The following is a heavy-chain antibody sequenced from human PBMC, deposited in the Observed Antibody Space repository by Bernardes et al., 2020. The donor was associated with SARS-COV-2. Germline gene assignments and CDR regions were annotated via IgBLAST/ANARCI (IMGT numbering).Heavy chain of an antibody. Sequence: GASLKSSCKGSGYSFTRYWIGWVRPMPGKGLEWMGIIYPGDSDTRYSPSFQGQVTISADKSISTAYLQWSSLKASDTAMYYCARLRPDGNYYYYGMDVWGQGTTVTVSS. V-gene: IGHV5-51*01. CDR3: ARLRPDGNYYYYGMDV. CDR1: GYSFTRYW. D-gene: IGHD2-2*01. J-gene: IGHJ6*02. CDR2: IYPGDSDT.